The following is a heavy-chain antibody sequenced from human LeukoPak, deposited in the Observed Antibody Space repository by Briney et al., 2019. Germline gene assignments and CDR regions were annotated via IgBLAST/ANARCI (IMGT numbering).Heavy chain of an antibody. V-gene: IGHV3-30*04. CDR3: AREPTAMVTYGTFDY. CDR1: GFTFGYYA. D-gene: IGHD5-18*01. Sequence: GGSLRLSCAASGFTFGYYAMHWVRQAPGKGLEWVAFISYDGSNKYYADSVKGRFTISRDNSKNTLFLQMNSLRAEDTAVYYCAREPTAMVTYGTFDYWGQGILVTVSS. CDR2: ISYDGSNK. J-gene: IGHJ4*02.